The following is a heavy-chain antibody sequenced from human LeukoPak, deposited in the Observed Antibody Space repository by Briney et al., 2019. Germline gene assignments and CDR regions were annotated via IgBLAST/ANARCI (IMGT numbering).Heavy chain of an antibody. Sequence: GASVKVSCKASGYTFTSYYMHWVRQAPGQGLEWMAIINPSGGITRYAQKFQGRVTMTGDTSTSTVYMELSSLRSEATAVYYCARDPRPSYDSSDYYYPGDYWGQGTLVTVSS. CDR1: GYTFTSYY. CDR3: ARDPRPSYDSSDYYYPGDY. CDR2: INPSGGIT. J-gene: IGHJ4*02. D-gene: IGHD3-22*01. V-gene: IGHV1-46*01.